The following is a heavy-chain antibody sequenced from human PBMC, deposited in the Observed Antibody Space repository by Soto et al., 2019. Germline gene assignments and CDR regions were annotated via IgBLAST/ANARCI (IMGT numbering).Heavy chain of an antibody. D-gene: IGHD6-6*01. V-gene: IGHV1-2*02. CDR1: GYTFTGYY. CDR3: AREGSSSSRGYYYYYGMDV. J-gene: IGHJ6*02. Sequence: VKVSCKASGYTFTGYYMHWVRQAPGQGLEWMGWINPNSGGTNYAQKFQGRVTMTRDTSISTAYMELSRLRSDDTAVYYCAREGSSSSRGYYYYYGMDVWGQGTTVTVSS. CDR2: INPNSGGT.